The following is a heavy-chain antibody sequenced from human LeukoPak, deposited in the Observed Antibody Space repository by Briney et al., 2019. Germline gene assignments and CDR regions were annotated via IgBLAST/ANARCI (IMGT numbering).Heavy chain of an antibody. V-gene: IGHV1-69*04. CDR1: GGTFSSYA. CDR3: ARMADTAMVKKGRYWFDY. D-gene: IGHD5-18*01. Sequence: SVKVSCKASGGTFSSYAISWVRQAPGQGLEWMGRIIPILGIANYAQKFQGRVTITADKSTSTAYMELSSLRSEDTAAYYCARMADTAMVKKGRYWFDYWGQGTLVTVSS. J-gene: IGHJ4*02. CDR2: IIPILGIA.